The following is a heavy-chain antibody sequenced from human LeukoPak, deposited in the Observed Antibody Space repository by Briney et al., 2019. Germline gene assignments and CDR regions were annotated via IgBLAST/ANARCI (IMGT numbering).Heavy chain of an antibody. D-gene: IGHD3-10*01. Sequence: GGSLRLSCASSGFTFSSYAMSWVRQAPGKGLEWVSAISGSGGSTYYADSVKGRFTISRDNSKNTLYLQMNSLRAEDTAVYYCAKDLKVRGVNSADYWGQGTLVTVSS. V-gene: IGHV3-23*01. J-gene: IGHJ4*02. CDR3: AKDLKVRGVNSADY. CDR1: GFTFSSYA. CDR2: ISGSGGST.